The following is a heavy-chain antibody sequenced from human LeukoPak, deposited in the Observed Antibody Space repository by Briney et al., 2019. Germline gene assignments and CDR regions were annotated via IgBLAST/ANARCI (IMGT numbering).Heavy chain of an antibody. D-gene: IGHD4-17*01. CDR2: IYSGGST. J-gene: IGHJ4*02. Sequence: GGSLRLSCAASGFTVSSNYMSWVRQAPGKGLEWVSVIYSGGSTYYADSVKGRFAISRDNSKKTLYLQMNSLRAEDTAVYYCARDSTGTTTDYWGQGTLVTVSS. V-gene: IGHV3-53*01. CDR3: ARDSTGTTTDY. CDR1: GFTVSSNY.